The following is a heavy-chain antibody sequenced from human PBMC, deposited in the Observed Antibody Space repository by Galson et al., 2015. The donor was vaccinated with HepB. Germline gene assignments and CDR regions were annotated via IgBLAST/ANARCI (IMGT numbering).Heavy chain of an antibody. CDR1: GYSLSNYW. V-gene: IGHV5-10-1*01. J-gene: IGHJ4*02. CDR3: ASLRYSSGWYYFEQ. CDR2: IDPGDSDT. D-gene: IGHD6-19*01. Sequence: QSGAEVKKPGESLRISCNGSGYSLSNYWISWVRQMPGKGLEWMGRIDPGDSDTNYSPSFQGHVTISADKSISTAYLQWSSLKASDTAIYYCASLRYSSGWYYFEQWGQGPLVNVSS.